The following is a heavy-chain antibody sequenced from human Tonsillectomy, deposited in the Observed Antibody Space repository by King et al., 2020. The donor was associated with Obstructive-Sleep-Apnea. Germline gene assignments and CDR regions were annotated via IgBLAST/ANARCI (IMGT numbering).Heavy chain of an antibody. J-gene: IGHJ4*02. Sequence: VQLVESGGGLVKPGGSLRLSCAASGFTFSSYSMNWVRQAPGKGLEWVSSISSSSSYIYYADSVKGRFTISRDNAKNSLYLQMNSLRAEDTAVYYCARGSSSSCYAASNCLGFFDYWGQGTLVTVSS. V-gene: IGHV3-21*01. D-gene: IGHD2-2*01. CDR2: ISSSSSYI. CDR3: ARGSSSSCYAASNCLGFFDY. CDR1: GFTFSSYS.